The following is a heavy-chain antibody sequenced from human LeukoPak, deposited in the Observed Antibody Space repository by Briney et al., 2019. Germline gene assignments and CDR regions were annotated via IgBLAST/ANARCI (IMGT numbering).Heavy chain of an antibody. D-gene: IGHD3-10*01. CDR1: GGSISNGGYS. J-gene: IGHJ4*02. Sequence: SETLSLTCAVSGGSISNGGYSWSWIRQPPGKGLEWIGLIYHSGTTHYSPSLKSRLTFSLDKSKNQFSLKLTSVTAADTALYYCARNYYGSGSFYVHNWGQGTLVTVSS. CDR3: ARNYYGSGSFYVHN. V-gene: IGHV4-30-2*01. CDR2: IYHSGTT.